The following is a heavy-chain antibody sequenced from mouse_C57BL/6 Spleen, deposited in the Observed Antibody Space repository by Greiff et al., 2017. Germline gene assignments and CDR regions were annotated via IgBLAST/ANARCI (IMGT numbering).Heavy chain of an antibody. CDR3: ARKAGDYDIYAMDY. V-gene: IGHV2-9-1*01. J-gene: IGHJ4*01. Sequence: VKLMESGPGLVAPSQSLSITCTVSGFSLTSYAISWVRQPPGKGLEWLGVIWTGGGTNYNSALKSRLSISKDNSKSQVFLKMNSLQTDDTARYYCARKAGDYDIYAMDYWGQGTSVTVSS. CDR2: IWTGGGT. D-gene: IGHD2-4*01. CDR1: GFSLTSYA.